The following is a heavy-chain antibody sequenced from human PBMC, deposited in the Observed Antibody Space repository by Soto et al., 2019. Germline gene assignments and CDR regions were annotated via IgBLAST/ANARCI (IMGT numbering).Heavy chain of an antibody. Sequence: QVQLVESGGGVGQPGRSLRLSCAASGFTFSSYGMHWVRQAPGKGLEWVAVISYDGSDKYYADSVKGRFTISRDNSKNTLYLQMNSLRAEDTAVYYCAKDGWRGVDYQRFAYWGQGTLVTVSS. J-gene: IGHJ4*02. CDR2: ISYDGSDK. V-gene: IGHV3-30*18. D-gene: IGHD2-21*02. CDR1: GFTFSSYG. CDR3: AKDGWRGVDYQRFAY.